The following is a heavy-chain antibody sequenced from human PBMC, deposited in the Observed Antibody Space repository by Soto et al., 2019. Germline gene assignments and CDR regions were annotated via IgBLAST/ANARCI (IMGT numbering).Heavy chain of an antibody. J-gene: IGHJ5*02. CDR2: IYYSGST. V-gene: IGHV4-31*03. CDR3: ARVFSDSSSFFDP. D-gene: IGHD6-13*01. Sequence: QVQLQESGPGLVKPSQTLSLTCTVSGGSIRSGCYFWSWIRQHPGKCLEWIGYIYYSGSTYYNPSLKSRVTISVDTSKNQFSLKLSSVTPADTAVYYCARVFSDSSSFFDPWGQGTLVTVSS. CDR1: GGSIRSGCYF.